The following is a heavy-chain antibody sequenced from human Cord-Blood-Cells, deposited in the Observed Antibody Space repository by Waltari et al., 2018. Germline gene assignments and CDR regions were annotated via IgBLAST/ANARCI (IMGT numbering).Heavy chain of an antibody. Sequence: EVQLVETGGCWLTRGGSRRFYRLASGFTVRRYYIRWVRQAPGRGLGWVAVIYSSGSKHYDYSVKGRFSISRDNAKNTRYLQRYSLSAEDTAVYYCARGGWKVWGQGTLVTVSS. V-gene: IGHV3-53*02. CDR3: ARGGWKV. CDR1: GFTVRRYY. D-gene: IGHD3-16*01. CDR2: IYSSGSK. J-gene: IGHJ4*02.